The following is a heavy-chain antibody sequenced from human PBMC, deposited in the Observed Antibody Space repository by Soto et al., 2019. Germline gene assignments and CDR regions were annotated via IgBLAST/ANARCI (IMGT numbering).Heavy chain of an antibody. CDR2: ISYGGSDK. Sequence: QVQLVESGGGVVQPGRSLRLSCAASGFIFSTYAMHWVRQAPGKGLEWVAVISYGGSDKYYADSVKGRFTVSRDNSKNTLSVQMNNLRAEDTAVYYCARGWLYCSSASCYWENWFAPWGQGTLVTVSS. V-gene: IGHV3-30-3*01. CDR1: GFIFSTYA. CDR3: ARGWLYCSSASCYWENWFAP. J-gene: IGHJ5*02. D-gene: IGHD2-2*01.